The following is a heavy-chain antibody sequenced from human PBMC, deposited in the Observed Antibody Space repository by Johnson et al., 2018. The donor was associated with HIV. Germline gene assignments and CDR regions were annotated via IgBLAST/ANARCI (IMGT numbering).Heavy chain of an antibody. Sequence: EVQLVESGGGLVQPGGSLRLYCAASGVTVSSNYMTWVRQAPGKGLEWVSVIFSGGSTYYADSVKGRFTISRDNSKNTLYLQMNSLRAEDTAVYYCARVRGLIAFDIWGQGTMVTVSS. V-gene: IGHV3-66*02. CDR1: GVTVSSNY. D-gene: IGHD3-22*01. CDR2: IFSGGST. CDR3: ARVRGLIAFDI. J-gene: IGHJ3*02.